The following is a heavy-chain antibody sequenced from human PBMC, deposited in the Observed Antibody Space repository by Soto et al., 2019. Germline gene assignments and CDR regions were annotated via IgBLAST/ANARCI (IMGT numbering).Heavy chain of an antibody. J-gene: IGHJ4*02. V-gene: IGHV3-11*06. D-gene: IGHD6-13*01. Sequence: GGSLRLSCAASGFTFSDYYMSWIRQAPGKGLEWVSYISSSSSYTNYADSVKGRFTISRDNAKNSLYLQMNSLRAEDTAVYYCARERTAAGILVWGQGTLVTVSS. CDR2: ISSSSSYT. CDR3: ARERTAAGILV. CDR1: GFTFSDYY.